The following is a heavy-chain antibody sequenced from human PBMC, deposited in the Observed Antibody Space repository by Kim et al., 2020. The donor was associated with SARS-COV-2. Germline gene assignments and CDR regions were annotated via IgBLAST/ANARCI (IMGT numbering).Heavy chain of an antibody. J-gene: IGHJ4*02. CDR2: ISGSGGST. D-gene: IGHD3-10*01. CDR1: GFTFSSYA. V-gene: IGHV3-23*01. CDR3: AKALPGKLGTMVRGGIGGDFDY. Sequence: GGSLRLSCAASGFTFSSYAMSWVRQAPGKGLEWVSAISGSGGSTYYADSVKGRFTISRDNSKNTLYLQMNSLRAEDTAVYYCAKALPGKLGTMVRGGIGGDFDYWGQGTLVTVSS.